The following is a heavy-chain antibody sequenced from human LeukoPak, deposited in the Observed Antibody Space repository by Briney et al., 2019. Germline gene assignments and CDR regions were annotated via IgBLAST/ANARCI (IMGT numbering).Heavy chain of an antibody. J-gene: IGHJ5*02. V-gene: IGHV3-23*01. CDR1: GFTFRNYA. CDR3: AKAAYGDYVNWFDP. D-gene: IGHD4-17*01. CDR2: IAATSGST. Sequence: GGSLRLSCAASGFTFRNYAMNWVRQAPGKGLEWVSSIAATSGSTYYADSVKGRFTISRDNSKNTLYLQMNSLRAEDTALYYCAKAAYGDYVNWFDPWGQGTLVTVSS.